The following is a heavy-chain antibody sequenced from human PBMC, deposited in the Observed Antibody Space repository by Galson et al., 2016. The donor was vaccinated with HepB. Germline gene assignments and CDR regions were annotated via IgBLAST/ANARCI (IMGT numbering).Heavy chain of an antibody. CDR3: AKGTLGLWLGELVEGGMDV. V-gene: IGHV3-23*01. CDR2: MSGNGGST. J-gene: IGHJ6*02. D-gene: IGHD3-10*01. Sequence: YAMSWVRQAPGKGLEWVSGMSGNGGSTLYADSVKGRLTISRDKSKNTLYLQMTNLRAEDTSLYYCAKGTLGLWLGELVEGGMDVWGQGTTVTVSS. CDR1: YA.